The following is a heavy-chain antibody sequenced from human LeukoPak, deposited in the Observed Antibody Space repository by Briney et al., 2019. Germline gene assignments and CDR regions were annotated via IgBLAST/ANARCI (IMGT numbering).Heavy chain of an antibody. CDR1: GFTFSSYE. CDR3: ARAAMDYDILTGYYNYFDY. V-gene: IGHV3-48*03. J-gene: IGHJ4*02. D-gene: IGHD3-9*01. Sequence: GSLRLSCAASGFTFSSYEMNWVRQAPGKGLEWVSYISSSGSTIYYADSVKGRFTISRDNAKNSLYLQMNSLRAEDTAVYYCARAAMDYDILTGYYNYFDYWGQGTLVTVSS. CDR2: ISSSGSTI.